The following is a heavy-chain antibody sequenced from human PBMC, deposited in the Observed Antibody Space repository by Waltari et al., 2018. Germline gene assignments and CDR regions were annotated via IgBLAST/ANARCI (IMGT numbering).Heavy chain of an antibody. CDR3: VRDGGAIFDY. CDR1: GASISNYF. D-gene: IGHD3-10*01. CDR2: VYTSGST. V-gene: IGHV4-4*07. J-gene: IGHJ4*02. Sequence: QVQVQESGPGLVKPSETLSLTCTVPGASISNYFWSWIRPPAGKGLEWIGRVYTSGSTNYNPSLKSRVTMSIDTSKNQFSLKLSSVTAADTAVYYCVRDGGAIFDYWGQGTLVTVSS.